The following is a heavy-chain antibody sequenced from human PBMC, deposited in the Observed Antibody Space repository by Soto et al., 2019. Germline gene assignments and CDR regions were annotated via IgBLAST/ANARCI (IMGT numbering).Heavy chain of an antibody. CDR1: GGSISRYY. CDR3: ASSWGYAVDV. Sequence: QVQLQESGPGLVTPSETLSLTCTVSGGSISRYYCSWIRQPPGKGLEWIGYIYYSGITNYNPSLTSRVTISVGTAKKQYSLQLRSVTAADTAVYYCASSWGYAVDVWCPGTMSTVSS. CDR2: IYYSGIT. V-gene: IGHV4-59*01. D-gene: IGHD6-13*01. J-gene: IGHJ3*01.